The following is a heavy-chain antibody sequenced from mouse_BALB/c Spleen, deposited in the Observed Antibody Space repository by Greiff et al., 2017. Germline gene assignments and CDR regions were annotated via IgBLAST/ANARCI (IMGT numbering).Heavy chain of an antibody. CDR1: GFSLTSYD. CDR3: VRGGDAMDY. V-gene: IGHV2-9-2*01. Sequence: QVQLQQSGPGLVAPSQSLSITCTVSGFSLTSYDISWIRQPPGKGLEWLGVIWTGGGTNYNSAFMSRLSISKDNSKSQVFLKMNSLQTDDTAIYYCVRGGDAMDYWGQGTSVTVSS. J-gene: IGHJ4*01. CDR2: IWTGGGT.